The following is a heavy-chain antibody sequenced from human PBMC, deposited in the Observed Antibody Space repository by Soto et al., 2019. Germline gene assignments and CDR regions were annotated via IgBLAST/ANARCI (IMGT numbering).Heavy chain of an antibody. D-gene: IGHD1-26*01. CDR3: VRSGTYACE. CDR2: IKNKVNSYST. V-gene: IGHV3-72*01. J-gene: IGHJ4*02. CDR1: GFIFSDHY. Sequence: EVQLVESWGGLVHPGGSLRLSCAAAGFIFSDHYMDWVRQTPGKGLKWVGRIKNKVNSYSTEYAASVKGRFTISRDDSKTSVYMQMESLKIEATDFYYCVRSGTYACEWGEGTVVTVSS.